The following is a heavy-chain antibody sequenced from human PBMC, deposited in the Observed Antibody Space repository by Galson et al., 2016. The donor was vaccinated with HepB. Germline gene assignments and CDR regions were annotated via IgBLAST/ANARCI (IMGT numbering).Heavy chain of an antibody. J-gene: IGHJ4*02. D-gene: IGHD7-27*01. Sequence: CAISGDSVSSNTAAWSWIRQSPSRGLEWLGRTYYRSKWYNDYAVSVKSRVTINPDTSKNQFSLKLSSVTAADTAVYYCASPSNWEQNFDYWGQGTLVTVSS. CDR3: ASPSNWEQNFDY. CDR1: GDSVSSNTAA. CDR2: TYYRSKWYN. V-gene: IGHV6-1*01.